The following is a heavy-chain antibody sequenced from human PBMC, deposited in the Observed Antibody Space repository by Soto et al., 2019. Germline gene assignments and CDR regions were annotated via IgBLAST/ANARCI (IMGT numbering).Heavy chain of an antibody. CDR3: ARGTFYYDSSGYYGY. D-gene: IGHD3-22*01. Sequence: AAGGNCGGYSRNRVRKTPGKGLEWVSSISSSSSYIYYADSVKGRFTISRDNAKNSLYLQMNSLRAEDTAVYYCARGTFYYDSSGYYGYWGQGTLVTVSS. CDR1: GGNCGGYS. J-gene: IGHJ4*02. CDR2: ISSSSSYI. V-gene: IGHV3-21*01.